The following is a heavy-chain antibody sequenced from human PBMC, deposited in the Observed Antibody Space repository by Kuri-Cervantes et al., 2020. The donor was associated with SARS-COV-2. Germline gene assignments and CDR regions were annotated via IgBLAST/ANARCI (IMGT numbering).Heavy chain of an antibody. CDR3: ARHFRHKGWLIPEVSTYFDS. V-gene: IGHV5-10-1*01. CDR1: GYIFTSYW. J-gene: IGHJ4*02. Sequence: GGSLRLSCKGSGYIFTSYWISWVRQMPGKGLEWMGRIDPSDSETNYSPSFEGHVTMSVDKSINTAYLQWSSLKASDTAIYYCARHFRHKGWLIPEVSTYFDSWGQGTLVTVSS. D-gene: IGHD3-22*01. CDR2: IDPSDSET.